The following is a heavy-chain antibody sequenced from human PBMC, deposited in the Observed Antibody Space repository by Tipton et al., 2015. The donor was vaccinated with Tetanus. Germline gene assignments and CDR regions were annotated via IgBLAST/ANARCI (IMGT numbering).Heavy chain of an antibody. D-gene: IGHD4-11*01. CDR2: VYYDGSA. CDR1: SASISSSDYY. CDR3: ARRNTHADAFDF. Sequence: TLSLTCTVSSASISSSDYYWGWIRQPPGKGLEWIGSVYYDGSAYRNPSLESRVTMSADTSKNQFSLKVGSVTAADTALYYCARRNTHADAFDFWGQGTMVTVSS. J-gene: IGHJ3*01. V-gene: IGHV4-39*01.